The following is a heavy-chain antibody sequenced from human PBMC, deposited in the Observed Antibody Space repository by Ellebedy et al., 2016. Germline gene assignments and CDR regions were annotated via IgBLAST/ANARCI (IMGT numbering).Heavy chain of an antibody. D-gene: IGHD6-13*01. V-gene: IGHV3-23*01. J-gene: IGHJ4*01. CDR3: AKGLTPRWYYFDY. Sequence: GGSLRLSCAASGFTFSNYAVGWVRQGPEKGLEWVSSISASGDSTFYADSVKGRFTISRDNSKKTLYLQMNSLRVEDTAVYYCAKGLTPRWYYFDYWGHGTLVTVSS. CDR2: ISASGDST. CDR1: GFTFSNYA.